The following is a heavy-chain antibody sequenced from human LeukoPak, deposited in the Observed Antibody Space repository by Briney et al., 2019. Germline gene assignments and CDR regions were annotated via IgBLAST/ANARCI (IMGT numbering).Heavy chain of an antibody. V-gene: IGHV4-34*01. CDR2: INHSGST. J-gene: IGHJ4*02. Sequence: PSETLSLTCAVYGGSFSGYYWSWLRQPPGKGLEWIGEINHSGSTNYNPSLKSRVTISVDTSKNQFSLKLSSVTAADTAVYYCARQYYDILTGYPGQYYFDYWGQGTLVTVSS. CDR1: GGSFSGYY. CDR3: ARQYYDILTGYPGQYYFDY. D-gene: IGHD3-9*01.